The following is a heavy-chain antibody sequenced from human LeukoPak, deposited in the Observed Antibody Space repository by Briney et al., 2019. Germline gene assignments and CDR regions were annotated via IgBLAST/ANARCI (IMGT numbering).Heavy chain of an antibody. CDR1: GGSISSYY. D-gene: IGHD6-19*01. CDR2: IYYSGST. V-gene: IGHV4-59*08. J-gene: IGHJ4*02. Sequence: SETLSLTCTVSGGSISSYYWSWIRQPPGKGLEWIGYIYYSGSTNYNPSLKSRVTISVDTSENQFSLKLSSVTAADTAVYYCARHAAVAGPFDYWGQGTLVTVSS. CDR3: ARHAAVAGPFDY.